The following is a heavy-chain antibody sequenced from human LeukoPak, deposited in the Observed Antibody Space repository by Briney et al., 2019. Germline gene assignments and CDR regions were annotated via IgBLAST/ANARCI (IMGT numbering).Heavy chain of an antibody. CDR2: INPNSGGT. D-gene: IGHD6-19*01. V-gene: IGHV1-2*04. CDR1: GYTFTGYY. CDR3: LRAMSSYSSGWYFDY. J-gene: IGHJ4*02. Sequence: SVKVSYKASGYTFTGYYMHWVRQPPAKGLDWMGWINPNSGGTNYAQKFQGWVTMIRDTSISTAYMELSRLRSDDTAVYYCLRAMSSYSSGWYFDYWGKGTLVSVFS.